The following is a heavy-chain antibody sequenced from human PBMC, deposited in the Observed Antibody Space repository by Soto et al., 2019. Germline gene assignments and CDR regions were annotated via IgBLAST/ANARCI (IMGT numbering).Heavy chain of an antibody. D-gene: IGHD3-10*01. Sequence: QVQLQESGPGLVKPSGTLSLTCAVSGGSISSSNWWSWVRQPPGKGLEWIGEIYDSGSTNYNPSLKRRVTISVDKSKNQFSLKLSSVTAADAAVYYCARGRGYGVREQFDYWGQGTLVTVSS. J-gene: IGHJ4*02. V-gene: IGHV4-4*02. CDR1: GGSISSSNW. CDR2: IYDSGST. CDR3: ARGRGYGVREQFDY.